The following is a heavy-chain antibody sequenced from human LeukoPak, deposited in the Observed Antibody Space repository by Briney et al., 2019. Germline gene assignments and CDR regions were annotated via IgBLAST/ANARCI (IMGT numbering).Heavy chain of an antibody. CDR3: ARTTSLTASGYDY. J-gene: IGHJ4*02. Sequence: ASVRVSCRASGYTFINYHINWVRQASGQGLEWMGWMNPNSGDRGYAQNFQGRVTITSDTSISTAYMEPSSLRSEDTAVYFCARTTSLTASGYDYWGQGTLVTVSS. D-gene: IGHD4-17*01. CDR1: GYTFINYH. CDR2: MNPNSGDR. V-gene: IGHV1-8*03.